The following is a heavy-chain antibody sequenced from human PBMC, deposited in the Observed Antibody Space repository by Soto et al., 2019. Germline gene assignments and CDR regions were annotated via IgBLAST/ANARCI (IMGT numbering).Heavy chain of an antibody. D-gene: IGHD5-18*01. V-gene: IGHV5-10-1*01. CDR3: ARLVDTATDPEHYFDY. Sequence: PTDSFSSYSPSLQGHVTFSGDKSISTAYLQWSSLKASDTAMYYCARLVDTATDPEHYFDYWGQGTLVTVSS. CDR2: PTDSFS. J-gene: IGHJ4*02.